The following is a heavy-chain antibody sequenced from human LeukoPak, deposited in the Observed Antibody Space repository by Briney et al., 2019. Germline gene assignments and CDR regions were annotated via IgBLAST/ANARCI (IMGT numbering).Heavy chain of an antibody. V-gene: IGHV1-18*01. Sequence: ASVKVSCKASGYTFTSYGISWVRQAPGQGLEWMGWISAYNGNTNYAQKLQGRVTMTTDTSTSTAYMELRSLRSDDTAVYYCARVISEYSYGGSGFDYWGQGTLVTVSS. J-gene: IGHJ4*02. CDR3: ARVISEYSYGGSGFDY. CDR1: GYTFTSYG. CDR2: ISAYNGNT. D-gene: IGHD5-18*01.